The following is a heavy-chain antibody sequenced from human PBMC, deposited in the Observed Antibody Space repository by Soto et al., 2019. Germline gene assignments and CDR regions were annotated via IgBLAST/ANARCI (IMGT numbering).Heavy chain of an antibody. CDR2: IYYSGST. CDR1: GGSISSYY. J-gene: IGHJ4*02. CDR3: ARENYDSSGYYSTYYFDY. Sequence: PSETLSLTCTVSGGSISSYYWSWIGQPPGKGLEWIGYIYYSGSTNYNPSLKSRVTISVDTSKNQFSLKLSSVTAADTAVYYCARENYDSSGYYSTYYFDYWGQGTLVTVSS. D-gene: IGHD3-22*01. V-gene: IGHV4-59*01.